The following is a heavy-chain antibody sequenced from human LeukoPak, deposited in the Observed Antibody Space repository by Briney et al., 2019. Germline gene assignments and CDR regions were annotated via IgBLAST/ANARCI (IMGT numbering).Heavy chain of an antibody. V-gene: IGHV1-8*03. D-gene: IGHD3-10*01. CDR3: ARGAASFGELYYYYYYYYMDV. CDR1: GYTFTSYE. Sequence: ASVKASCMASGYTFTSYEINWVRQATGQGLEGMGWMNPNSGNTGYAQKFQGRVTITRNTSISTAYMELSSLRSEDTAVYYCARGAASFGELYYYYYYYYMDVWGKGTTVTVSS. J-gene: IGHJ6*03. CDR2: MNPNSGNT.